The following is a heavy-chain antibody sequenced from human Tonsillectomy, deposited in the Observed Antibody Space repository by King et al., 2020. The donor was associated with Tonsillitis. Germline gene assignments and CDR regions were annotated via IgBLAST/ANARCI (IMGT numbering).Heavy chain of an antibody. CDR2: ISSSSSYI. Sequence: VQLVESGGGLVKPGGSLRLSCAASGFSFSNYSMNWVRQAPGKGLEWVSSISSSSSYIYYADSVKGRFTISRDNAKNSLYLQMNSLRAEDTAVYYWAGGLSRWVAADFFEYWGQGTLVTVSS. V-gene: IGHV3-21*01. CDR3: AGGLSRWVAADFFEY. CDR1: GFSFSNYS. D-gene: IGHD6-13*01. J-gene: IGHJ4*02.